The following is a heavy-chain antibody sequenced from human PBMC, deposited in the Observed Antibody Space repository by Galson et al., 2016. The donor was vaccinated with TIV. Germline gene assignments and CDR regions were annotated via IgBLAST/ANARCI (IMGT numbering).Heavy chain of an antibody. CDR1: GFTFSNFW. V-gene: IGHV3-74*01. CDR2: IKTDGSRT. J-gene: IGHJ6*03. Sequence: SLRLSCAASGFTFSNFWMHWVRQVPGKGLVWVSRIKTDGSRTDYVDSVKGRFIISRDNVKNTVYLQMDSLRAEDTAVYFCAIVQWGSSLVSYYHHLDVWGKGTTVIVSS. CDR3: AIVQWGSSLVSYYHHLDV. D-gene: IGHD6-6*01.